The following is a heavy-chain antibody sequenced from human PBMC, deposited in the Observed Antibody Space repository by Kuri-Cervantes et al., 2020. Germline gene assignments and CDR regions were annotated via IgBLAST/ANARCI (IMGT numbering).Heavy chain of an antibody. CDR3: ARDATVTAGYFDQ. V-gene: IGHV3-33*01. CDR1: GFTFSNYG. Sequence: GESLKISCAASGFTFSNYGMHWVRQAPGKGLEWVAVMWFDGSIKYYADSVRGRFTISRDDSKNTVYLHMNSLRAEDTAVYFCARDATVTAGYFDQWGQGTLVTVSS. D-gene: IGHD4-17*01. J-gene: IGHJ4*02. CDR2: MWFDGSIK.